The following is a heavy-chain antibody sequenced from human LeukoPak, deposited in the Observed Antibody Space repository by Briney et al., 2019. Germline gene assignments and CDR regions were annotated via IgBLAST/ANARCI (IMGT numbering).Heavy chain of an antibody. CDR3: ARDPPYCSGGSCYIDY. D-gene: IGHD2-15*01. CDR2: ISSSSYI. CDR1: GFTFSSYS. V-gene: IGHV3-21*01. Sequence: GGSLRLSCAASGFTFSSYSMNWVRQAPGKGLEWVSSISSSSYIYYADSVKGRFTISRDNAKNSLYLQMNSLTAEDTAVYYCARDPPYCSGGSCYIDYWGQGTLVTVSS. J-gene: IGHJ4*02.